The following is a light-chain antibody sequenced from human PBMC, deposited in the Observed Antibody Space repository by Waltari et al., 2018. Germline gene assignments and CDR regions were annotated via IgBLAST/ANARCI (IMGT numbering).Light chain of an antibody. CDR2: DVT. CDR3: CSYAGRYTFDVV. Sequence: QSALTQPPSVSGSPGQSVTISCPGTSSDVGDYNYVPWYQQHPDKAPKLMIYDVTKRPSGVPDRFSGSKSGNTASLTISGLQAEDEADYYCCSYAGRYTFDVVFGGGTKLTVL. V-gene: IGLV2-11*01. CDR1: SSDVGDYNY. J-gene: IGLJ2*01.